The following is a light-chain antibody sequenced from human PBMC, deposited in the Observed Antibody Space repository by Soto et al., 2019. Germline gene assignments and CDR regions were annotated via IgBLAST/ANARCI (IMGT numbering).Light chain of an antibody. CDR2: DAS. CDR3: QQYDNLPLT. Sequence: DIQMTQTPASLSASVGDRVTITCQASQGIINYLNWYQQKPGKAPKLLIYDASVLERGVPSRFSGSGSGTDFTFTITSLQPEDIATYYCQQYDNLPLTFGGGTKVDIK. J-gene: IGKJ4*01. CDR1: QGIINY. V-gene: IGKV1-33*01.